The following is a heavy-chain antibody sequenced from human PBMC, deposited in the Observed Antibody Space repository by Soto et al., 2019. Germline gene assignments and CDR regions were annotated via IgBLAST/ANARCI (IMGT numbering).Heavy chain of an antibody. Sequence: PGWSLRLSCAASVFTFISYGMHWVRQAPGKGLEWVAVILYDGSEKWFADSVKGRFTISRDNSKNTLYLQMNSLRAEDTAMYYCAKDPEYRTSSLRNYFEYWGQGTPVTSPQ. CDR3: AKDPEYRTSSLRNYFEY. CDR2: ILYDGSEK. CDR1: VFTFISYG. V-gene: IGHV3-30*18. J-gene: IGHJ4*02. D-gene: IGHD6-6*01.